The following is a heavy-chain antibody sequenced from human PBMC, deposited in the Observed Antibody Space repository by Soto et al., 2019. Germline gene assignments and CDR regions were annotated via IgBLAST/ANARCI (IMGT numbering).Heavy chain of an antibody. J-gene: IGHJ6*02. V-gene: IGHV4-39*01. Sequence: QLQLQESGPGLVKPSETLSLTCTVSGGSISSSSYYWGWIRQPPGKGLEWIGSIYYSGSTYYNPSLKSRVTISVDTSKNQFSLKLSSVTAADTAVYYCARHGDSSGGYYYYYGMDVWGQGTTVTVSS. CDR1: GGSISSSSYY. CDR2: IYYSGST. CDR3: ARHGDSSGGYYYYYGMDV. D-gene: IGHD6-19*01.